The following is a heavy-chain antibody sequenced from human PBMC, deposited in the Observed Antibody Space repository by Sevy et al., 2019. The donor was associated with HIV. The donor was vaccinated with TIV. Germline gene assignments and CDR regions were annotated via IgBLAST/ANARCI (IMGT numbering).Heavy chain of an antibody. J-gene: IGHJ1*01. V-gene: IGHV1-2*02. CDR2: ISPNTGGA. Sequence: ASVKVSCKASGNTFSGFYTHWVRQAPGQGLEWMGWISPNTGGANYAQKFQGGVTVTRDTSINTVYMEMSGLRSDDAAVYYCASGLSVSLTGFFQYWGQGTLVTVSS. CDR3: ASGLSVSLTGFFQY. CDR1: GNTFSGFY. D-gene: IGHD3-3*01.